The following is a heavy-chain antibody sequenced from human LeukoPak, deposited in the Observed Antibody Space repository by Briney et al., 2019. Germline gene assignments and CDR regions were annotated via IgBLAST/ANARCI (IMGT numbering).Heavy chain of an antibody. D-gene: IGHD6-25*01. V-gene: IGHV4-59*12. CDR2: IYYSGST. Sequence: SETLSLTCTVSGGSISSYYWSWIRQPPGKGLEWIGYIYYSGSTNYNPSLKSRVTISVDTSKNQFSLKLSSVTAADTAVYYCARDLRRGLDYWGQGTLVTVSS. CDR1: GGSISSYY. CDR3: ARDLRRGLDY. J-gene: IGHJ4*02.